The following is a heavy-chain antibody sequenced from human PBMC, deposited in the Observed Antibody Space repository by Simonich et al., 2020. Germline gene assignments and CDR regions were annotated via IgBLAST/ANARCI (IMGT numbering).Heavy chain of an antibody. CDR3: ARDTSYYGSGSYYFDY. Sequence: GGGLVKPGGSLRLSCAASGFTFSSYSMNWDLQAPGKGLGWVSSISSSSSYIYYADSVKGRFTISRDNAKNSLYLQMNSLRDEDTAVYYCARDTSYYGSGSYYFDYWGQGTLVTVSS. CDR2: ISSSSSYI. D-gene: IGHD3-10*01. CDR1: GFTFSSYS. J-gene: IGHJ4*02. V-gene: IGHV3-21*01.